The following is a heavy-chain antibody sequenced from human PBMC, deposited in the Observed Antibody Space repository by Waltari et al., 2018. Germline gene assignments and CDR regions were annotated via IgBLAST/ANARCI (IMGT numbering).Heavy chain of an antibody. CDR3: ARNAQLANYGVVDY. J-gene: IGHJ4*02. Sequence: QVQLQESGPGLVQPSQTLSLPCTVSAGSLSSGRYSWSWLRRPAGKVLEWIGYIYTSGSTNYNPSLKSLVTISVDTSKNQFSLKLSSVTAADTDVYYCARNAQLANYGVVDYWGQGTLVTVSS. CDR2: IYTSGST. CDR1: AGSLSSGRYS. D-gene: IGHD6-6*01. V-gene: IGHV4-61*09.